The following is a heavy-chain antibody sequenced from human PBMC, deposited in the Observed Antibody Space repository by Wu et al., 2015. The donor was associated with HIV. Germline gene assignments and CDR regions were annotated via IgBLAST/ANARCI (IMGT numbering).Heavy chain of an antibody. J-gene: IGHJ3*02. CDR2: IIPIFGTA. CDR3: AKPPNYYDSSGYLSGAFDI. CDR1: GGTFSSYA. Sequence: QVQLVQSGAEVKKPGSSVKVSCKASGGTFSSYAISWVRQAPGQGLEWMGGIIPIFGTANYAQKFQGRVTITADESTSTAYMELSSLRSEDTAVYYCAKPPNYYDSSGYLSGAFDIWAKGQWSRLF. D-gene: IGHD3-22*01. V-gene: IGHV1-69*12.